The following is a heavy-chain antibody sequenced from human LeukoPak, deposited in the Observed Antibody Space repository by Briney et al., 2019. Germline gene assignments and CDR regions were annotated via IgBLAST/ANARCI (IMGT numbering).Heavy chain of an antibody. Sequence: AGGSLRLSCAASGFTFSSYGMPWVRQAPGKGLEWVAVIWYDGSNKYYADSVKGRFTIYRDNSKNTLYLQMNSLRAEDTAVYYCARDWRTTVTYYYYGMDVWGQGTTVTVSS. V-gene: IGHV3-33*01. CDR3: ARDWRTTVTYYYYGMDV. CDR2: IWYDGSNK. J-gene: IGHJ6*02. D-gene: IGHD4-11*01. CDR1: GFTFSSYG.